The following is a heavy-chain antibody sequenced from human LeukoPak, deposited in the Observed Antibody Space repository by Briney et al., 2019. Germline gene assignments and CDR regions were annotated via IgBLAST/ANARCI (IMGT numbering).Heavy chain of an antibody. D-gene: IGHD3-10*01. CDR2: IYYSGSS. CDR3: AKVILTPQTPYNWFDP. CDR1: GGSIRSSSYY. Sequence: PSETLSLTCTVSGGSIRSSSYYWGWIRQPPGKGLEWIGSIYYSGSSYYNPSLKSRVTISVDTSKNQFSLKLSSVTAADTAVYYCAKVILTPQTPYNWFDPWGQGTLVTVSS. V-gene: IGHV4-39*01. J-gene: IGHJ5*02.